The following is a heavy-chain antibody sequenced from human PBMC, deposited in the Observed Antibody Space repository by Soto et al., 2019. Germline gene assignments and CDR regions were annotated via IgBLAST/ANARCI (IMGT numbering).Heavy chain of an antibody. CDR2: IVVGSGNT. Sequence: GASVKVSCKASGFTFTTSAVQGVRQARGQRLEWIGWIVVGSGNTNYAQKFQERVTITRDMSTSTAYMELSSLRSEDTAVYYCAADTSGTTMFAVGYWGQGTLVTVSS. CDR3: AADTSGTTMFAVGY. D-gene: IGHD1-7*01. CDR1: GFTFTTSA. J-gene: IGHJ4*02. V-gene: IGHV1-58*01.